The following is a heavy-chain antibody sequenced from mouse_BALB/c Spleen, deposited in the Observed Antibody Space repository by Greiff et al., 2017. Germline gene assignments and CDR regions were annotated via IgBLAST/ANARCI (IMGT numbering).Heavy chain of an antibody. CDR1: GYTFTSYW. CDR3: AGGATAMGYFDY. J-gene: IGHJ2*01. V-gene: IGHV1-7*01. CDR2: INPSTGYT. D-gene: IGHD1-2*01. Sequence: QVQLQQSGAELAKPGASVKMSCKASGYTFTSYWMHWVKQRPGQGLEWIGYINPSTGYTEYNQKFKDKATLTADKSSSTAYMQLSSLTSEDSAVYYCAGGATAMGYFDYWGQGTTLTVSS.